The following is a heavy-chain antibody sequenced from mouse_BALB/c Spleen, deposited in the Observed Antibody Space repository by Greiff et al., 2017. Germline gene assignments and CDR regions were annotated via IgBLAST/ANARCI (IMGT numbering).Heavy chain of an antibody. CDR1: GYAFTNYL. D-gene: IGHD2-1*01. J-gene: IGHJ3*01. CDR2: LNPGSGGT. V-gene: IGHV1-54*01. CDR3: ARGDYGNYDPFFAY. Sequence: QVQLQQSGAELVRPGTSVKVSCKASGYAFTNYLIEWVKQRPGQGLEWIGVLNPGSGGTNYNEKFKGKATLTADKSSSTAYMQLSSLTSDDSAVYFCARGDYGNYDPFFAYWGQGTLVTVSA.